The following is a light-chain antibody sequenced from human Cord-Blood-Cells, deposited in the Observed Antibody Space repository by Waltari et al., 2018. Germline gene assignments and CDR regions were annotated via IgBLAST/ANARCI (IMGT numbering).Light chain of an antibody. CDR2: WAS. J-gene: IGKJ2*01. CDR1: QSVLYSSNNKNY. Sequence: IVMTQSPDSLAVFLGERATIHCKSTQSVLYSSNNKNYLAWYQQKPGQPPKLLIYWASTRESGVPDRFSGSGSGTDFTLTISSLQAEDVAVYYCQQYYSTPTFGQGTKLEIK. V-gene: IGKV4-1*01. CDR3: QQYYSTPT.